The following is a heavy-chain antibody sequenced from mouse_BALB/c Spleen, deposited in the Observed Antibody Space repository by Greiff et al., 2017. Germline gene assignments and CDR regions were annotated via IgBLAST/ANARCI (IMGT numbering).Heavy chain of an antibody. D-gene: IGHD1-1*01. V-gene: IGHV1-15*01. CDR3: TTTDYYAMDY. Sequence: QVQLQQSGAELVRPGASVTLSCKASGYTFTDYEMHWVKQTPVHGLEWIGAIDPETGGTAYNQKFKGKATLTADKSSSTAYMELRSLTSEDSAVYYCTTTDYYAMDYWGQGTSVTVSS. CDR1: GYTFTDYE. CDR2: IDPETGGT. J-gene: IGHJ4*01.